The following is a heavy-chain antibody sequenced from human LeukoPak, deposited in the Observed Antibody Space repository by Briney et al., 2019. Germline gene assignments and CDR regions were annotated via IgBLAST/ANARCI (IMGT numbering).Heavy chain of an antibody. V-gene: IGHV3-23*01. CDR1: GFTFNNYA. J-gene: IGHJ4*02. CDR2: ISGSGDST. D-gene: IGHD2-2*02. Sequence: GGSLRLSCAASGFTFNNYAMTWVRQGPGEGLEWVSTISGSGDSTHYADSVKGRFTISRDNSKNTLYLQMNSLRVEDTAVYYCVKGCSYTSCYTSDYWGQGTLVTVSS. CDR3: VKGCSYTSCYTSDY.